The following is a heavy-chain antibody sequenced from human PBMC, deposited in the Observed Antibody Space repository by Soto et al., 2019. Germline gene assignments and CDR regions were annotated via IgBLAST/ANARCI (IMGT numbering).Heavy chain of an antibody. Sequence: GGSLRLSCAASGFTFSHYYMSWIRQAPGKGLEWVSYISSSGSTIYYADSVKGRFTISRDNAKNSLYLQMNSLRAEDTAVYYCASGDYIWGSYRFIFWGQGTMVTVSS. CDR2: ISSSGSTI. CDR3: ASGDYIWGSYRFIF. D-gene: IGHD3-16*02. V-gene: IGHV3-11*01. J-gene: IGHJ3*01. CDR1: GFTFSHYY.